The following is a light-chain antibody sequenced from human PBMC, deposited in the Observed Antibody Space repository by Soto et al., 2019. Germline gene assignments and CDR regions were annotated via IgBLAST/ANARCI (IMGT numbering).Light chain of an antibody. CDR3: QQRSNVLT. J-gene: IGKJ4*01. V-gene: IGKV3-11*01. Sequence: EIVLTQSPATLSLSPGERATLSCRASQSVSSYLAWYQQKPGQAPRLLIYDASNRATGIPARFSGSGSGTDFTLTINSLEPEDFAVYYCQQRSNVLTFGGGTKVEIK. CDR2: DAS. CDR1: QSVSSY.